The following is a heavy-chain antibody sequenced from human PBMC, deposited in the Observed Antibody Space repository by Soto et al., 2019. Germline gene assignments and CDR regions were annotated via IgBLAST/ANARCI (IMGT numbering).Heavy chain of an antibody. Sequence: QVQLVESGGGVVQPGRSLRLSCAASGFTFSSNGMHWVRQAPGKGREWVAVISYDGSNKYQADSVKGRFTISRDNSKNTLYLQMNSLRAEDTAVYYCAKDHGYSSFCVDYWGQGTLVTVSS. J-gene: IGHJ4*02. CDR3: AKDHGYSSFCVDY. V-gene: IGHV3-30*18. D-gene: IGHD6-19*01. CDR1: GFTFSSNG. CDR2: ISYDGSNK.